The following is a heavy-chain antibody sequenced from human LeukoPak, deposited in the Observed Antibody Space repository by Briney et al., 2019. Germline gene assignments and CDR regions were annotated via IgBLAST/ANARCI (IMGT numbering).Heavy chain of an antibody. D-gene: IGHD2/OR15-2a*01. Sequence: SETQSLTCTVSGGSISIYYWSSTRHPPGKGLECIGYIYYSGSTNYNPSLKSRVTISVDTSKNQFSLKLSSVTAADTAVYYCARDFYDAFDIWGQGTMVTVSS. CDR2: IYYSGST. V-gene: IGHV4-59*01. J-gene: IGHJ3*02. CDR3: ARDFYDAFDI. CDR1: GGSISIYY.